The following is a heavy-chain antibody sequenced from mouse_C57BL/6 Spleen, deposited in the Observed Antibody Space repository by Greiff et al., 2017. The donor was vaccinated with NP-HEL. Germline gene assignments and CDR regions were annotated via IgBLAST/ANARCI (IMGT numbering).Heavy chain of an antibody. CDR1: GYTFTSYW. CDR3: TRDYGSSPWFAY. Sequence: VHVKQSGTVLARPGASVKMSCKTSGYTFTSYWMHWVKQRPGQGLEWIGAIYPGNSDTSYNQKFKGKAKLTAVTSASTAYMELSSLTNEDSAVYYCTRDYGSSPWFAYWGQGTLVTVSA. V-gene: IGHV1-5*01. D-gene: IGHD1-1*01. CDR2: IYPGNSDT. J-gene: IGHJ3*01.